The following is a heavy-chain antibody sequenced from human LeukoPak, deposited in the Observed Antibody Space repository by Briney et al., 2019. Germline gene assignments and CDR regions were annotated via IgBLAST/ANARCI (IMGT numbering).Heavy chain of an antibody. V-gene: IGHV4-39*01. D-gene: IGHD3-10*01. J-gene: IGHJ4*02. Sequence: AETLSLTCTVSGDSFSSCSYYWDWIRQPPGQGLVWIGSTFYSGSTYYNPSLKSRVTISVDTSKNQISLKLSSVTAADTAVYYCATQMLLCHYYWGQGTLVTVSS. CDR3: ATQMLLCHYY. CDR1: GDSFSSCSYY. CDR2: TFYSGST.